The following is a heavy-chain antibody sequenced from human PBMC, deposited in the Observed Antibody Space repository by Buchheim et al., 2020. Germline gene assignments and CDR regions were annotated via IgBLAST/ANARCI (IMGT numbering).Heavy chain of an antibody. CDR1: GFTFSSYG. CDR3: ASNSGYDLLDVDY. J-gene: IGHJ4*02. D-gene: IGHD5-12*01. CDR2: IWYDGSNK. Sequence: QVQLVESGGGVVQPGRSLRLSCAASGFTFSSYGMHWVRQAPGKGLEWVAVIWYDGSNKYYAESAKGRFTISRDNSKNTLYLQMNSLRAEDTAVYYCASNSGYDLLDVDYWGQGTL. V-gene: IGHV3-33*01.